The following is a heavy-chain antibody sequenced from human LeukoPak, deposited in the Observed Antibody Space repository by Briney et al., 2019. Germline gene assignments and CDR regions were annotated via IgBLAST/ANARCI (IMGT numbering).Heavy chain of an antibody. J-gene: IGHJ4*02. CDR3: ARDFVVVPAVLTPTFDY. Sequence: SGGSLRLSCAASGFTFSSYSMTWVRQAPGKGLEWVSSISSCSSYIYYADSVKGRFTISRDNAKNSLYLQMNSLRAEDTAVYYCARDFVVVPAVLTPTFDYWGQGTLVTVSS. D-gene: IGHD2-2*01. CDR1: GFTFSSYS. V-gene: IGHV3-21*01. CDR2: ISSCSSYI.